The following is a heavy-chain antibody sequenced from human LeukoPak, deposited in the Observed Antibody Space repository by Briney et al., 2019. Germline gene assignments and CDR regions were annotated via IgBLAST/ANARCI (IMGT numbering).Heavy chain of an antibody. J-gene: IGHJ4*02. CDR1: GFTFDNYA. V-gene: IGHV3-9*01. D-gene: IGHD6-19*01. Sequence: PGGSLRLSCAASGFTFDNYAMHWVRQAPGKGLEWLSIKSWNSGYIGYADSVKGRFTISRDNAKKSLDLQMNILRAEDTAFYYCAKVRGTYSSGYFFDYWGQGTLVTVSS. CDR3: AKVRGTYSSGYFFDY. CDR2: KSWNSGYI.